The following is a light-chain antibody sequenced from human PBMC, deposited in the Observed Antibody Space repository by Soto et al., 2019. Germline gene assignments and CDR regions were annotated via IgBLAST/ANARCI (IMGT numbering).Light chain of an antibody. CDR1: QSVFSRFRNKNY. CDR2: WAS. CDR3: QQYYSTPWT. Sequence: DIVMTQSPDSLTLSLGERATINCKSSQSVFSRFRNKNYLGWFQQKPGQTPRLLIYWASTRESGVSDRFSGSGSGTDFTLTIDSLQAEDVAVYYCQQYYSTPWTFGQGTKVEIK. V-gene: IGKV4-1*01. J-gene: IGKJ1*01.